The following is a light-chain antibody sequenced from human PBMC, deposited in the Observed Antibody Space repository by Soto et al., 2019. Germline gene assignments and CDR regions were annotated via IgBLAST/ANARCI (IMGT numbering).Light chain of an antibody. CDR1: QTVNSRH. J-gene: IGKJ2*01. CDR2: GAS. CDR3: QQFDGSRPAFT. V-gene: IGKV3-20*01. Sequence: ESLLTQSPGTLSLSPGERATLSCRASQTVNSRHLNWYQHKPGQAPRLLIYGASIRAAGIPDRFSGSRSGADFSLTITRLEPEDSAVYDCQQFDGSRPAFTFGQGTKLEI.